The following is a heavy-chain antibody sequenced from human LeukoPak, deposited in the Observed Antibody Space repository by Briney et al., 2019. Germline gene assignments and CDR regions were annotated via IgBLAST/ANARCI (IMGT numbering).Heavy chain of an antibody. J-gene: IGHJ4*02. V-gene: IGHV3-48*03. D-gene: IGHD3-10*01. CDR1: GFTFSSYE. CDR3: VYGSGRTRGFDY. CDR2: ISSSGSTI. Sequence: GGSLRLSCAASGFTFSSYEMNWVRQAPGKGLEWVSYISSSGSTIYYADSVKGRSTISRDNAKNSLYLQMNSLRVEDTAVYYCVYGSGRTRGFDYWGQGTLVTVSS.